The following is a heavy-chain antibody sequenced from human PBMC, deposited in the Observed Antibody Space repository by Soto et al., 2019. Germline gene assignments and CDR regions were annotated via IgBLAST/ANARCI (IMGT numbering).Heavy chain of an antibody. J-gene: IGHJ4*02. D-gene: IGHD2-15*01. CDR1: GFTFSDYY. V-gene: IGHV3-74*01. CDR2: INSDGSST. Sequence: GGSLRLSCAASGFTFSDYYMHWVRQAPGKGLVWVSRINSDGSSTSYADSVKGRFTISRDNAKNTLYLQMNSLRAEDTAVYYWATSFSKLLGPVPFLLWGQGTLVTVSS. CDR3: ATSFSKLLGPVPFLL.